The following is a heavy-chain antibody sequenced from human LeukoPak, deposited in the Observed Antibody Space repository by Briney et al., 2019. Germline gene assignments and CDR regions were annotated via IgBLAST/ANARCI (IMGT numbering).Heavy chain of an antibody. V-gene: IGHV1-46*01. Sequence: ASVKVSCKASGYTFTSYYMHWVRQAPGQGLEWMEIINPSGGSTSYAQKFQGRVTMTRDTPTSTVYMELSSLRSEDTAVYYCAADTYYDFWSGPIWAFDIWGQGTMVTVSS. CDR2: INPSGGST. CDR1: GYTFTSYY. J-gene: IGHJ3*02. D-gene: IGHD3-3*01. CDR3: AADTYYDFWSGPIWAFDI.